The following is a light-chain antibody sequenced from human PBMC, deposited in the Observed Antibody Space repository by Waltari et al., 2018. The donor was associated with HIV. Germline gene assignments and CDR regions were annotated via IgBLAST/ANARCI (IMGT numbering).Light chain of an antibody. V-gene: IGLV2-14*03. CDR2: DVS. Sequence: QSALTQPASVSGSPGQSITISCSGTSRDVGGYRYVSWYQQHPGKAPKFVIFDVSNRPSGGSNRFSASRSGTTASLTMSGLQTEDEGDYFCSAYARSAAHVIFGGGTKLTVL. J-gene: IGLJ2*01. CDR1: SRDVGGYRY. CDR3: SAYARSAAHVI.